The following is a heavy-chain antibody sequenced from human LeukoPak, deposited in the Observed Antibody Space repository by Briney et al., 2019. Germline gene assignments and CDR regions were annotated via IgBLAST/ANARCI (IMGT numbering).Heavy chain of an antibody. D-gene: IGHD6-19*01. V-gene: IGHV1-8*03. CDR3: ARDSSGWYHWFDP. J-gene: IGHJ5*02. Sequence: ASVKVSCKASGYTFTSYDINWVRQATGQGLEWMGWMNPNSGNTGYAQKFQGRVTITRNTSISTAYMELSSLRSEDTAVYYCARDSSGWYHWFDPWGQGTLVTVSS. CDR1: GYTFTSYD. CDR2: MNPNSGNT.